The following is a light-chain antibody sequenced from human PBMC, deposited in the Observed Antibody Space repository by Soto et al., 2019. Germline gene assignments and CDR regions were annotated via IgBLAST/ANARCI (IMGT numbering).Light chain of an antibody. Sequence: DIQMTQSPSSLSASVGDRVTITCRASQGITYYLAWHKHKPGKVPKLLIYAAYTLQSGVPSRFSGSGSGTAFTHIISNQQPEDAATYYCHQYNRSPPGLTLGGGTKVEIK. CDR1: QGITYY. CDR2: AAY. J-gene: IGKJ4*01. V-gene: IGKV1-27*01. CDR3: HQYNRSPPGLT.